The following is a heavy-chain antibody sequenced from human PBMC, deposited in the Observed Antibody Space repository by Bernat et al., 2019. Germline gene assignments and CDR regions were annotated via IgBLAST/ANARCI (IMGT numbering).Heavy chain of an antibody. V-gene: IGHV3-23*01. D-gene: IGHD3-16*01. CDR3: RSEWHMITFGGVPDY. J-gene: IGHJ4*02. Sequence: EVQLLESGGGLVQPGGSLRLSCAASGCTFSSYARSWVRQAQGKGLEWVSAISGSGGSTYYADSVKGRFTISRDNSKNTLYLQMNSLRAEDTAVYYCRSEWHMITFGGVPDYWGQGTLVTVSS. CDR1: GCTFSSYA. CDR2: ISGSGGST.